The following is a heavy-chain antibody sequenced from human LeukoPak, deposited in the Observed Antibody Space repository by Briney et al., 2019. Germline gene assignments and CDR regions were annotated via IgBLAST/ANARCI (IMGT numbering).Heavy chain of an antibody. Sequence: ASVKVSCKASGYTFTSYYMHWVRQAPGQGLEWMGIINPSGGSTSYAQKFQGRVTMTRDMSTSTVYMELSSLRSEDTAVYYCARDPTYYYDSSGYRANYFDYWGQGTLVTVSS. V-gene: IGHV1-46*01. J-gene: IGHJ4*02. D-gene: IGHD3-22*01. CDR3: ARDPTYYYDSSGYRANYFDY. CDR1: GYTFTSYY. CDR2: INPSGGST.